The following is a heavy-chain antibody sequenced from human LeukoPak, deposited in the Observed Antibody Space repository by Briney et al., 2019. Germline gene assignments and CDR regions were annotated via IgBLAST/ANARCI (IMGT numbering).Heavy chain of an antibody. CDR3: ARGPPLWFGELQFDY. J-gene: IGHJ4*02. D-gene: IGHD3-10*01. CDR1: GYTFTGYY. V-gene: IGHV1-2*02. Sequence: ASVKVSCKASGYTFTGYYMHWVRQAPGQGLEWMGWINPNSGGTNYAQKFQGRVTMTRDTSISTAYMELSRLRSDDTAVYYCARGPPLWFGELQFDYWGQGTLVTVSS. CDR2: INPNSGGT.